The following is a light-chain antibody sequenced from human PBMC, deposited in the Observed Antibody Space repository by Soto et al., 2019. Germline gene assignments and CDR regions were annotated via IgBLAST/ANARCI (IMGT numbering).Light chain of an antibody. CDR3: QQYGSSPRT. Sequence: EVVLTQSPGTLSLSPGERATLSCRASQSVSSPYLAWYQQRPGQAPRLLIYSTSTRATGIPDRFSGSGSGTDFTLTINRLEPEDFAVYYCQQYGSSPRTFGQGTKVQFK. J-gene: IGKJ1*01. V-gene: IGKV3-20*01. CDR1: QSVSSPY. CDR2: STS.